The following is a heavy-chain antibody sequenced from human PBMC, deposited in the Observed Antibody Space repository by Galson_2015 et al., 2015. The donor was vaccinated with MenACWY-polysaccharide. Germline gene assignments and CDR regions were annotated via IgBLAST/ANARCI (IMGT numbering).Heavy chain of an antibody. V-gene: IGHV4-31*03. J-gene: IGHJ5*02. D-gene: IGHD3-16*01. CDR2: ISYDGGT. CDR1: GDSITSGGYF. CDR3: ARGGRAVSNRNWFDP. Sequence: LTCTVSGDSITSGGYFWSWIRQHPGKGLEWIASISYDGGTYYNPSLKSRVTISADTPNNQFSLKPSSVTAADTAVYYCARGGRAVSNRNWFDPWGQGTLVTVSS.